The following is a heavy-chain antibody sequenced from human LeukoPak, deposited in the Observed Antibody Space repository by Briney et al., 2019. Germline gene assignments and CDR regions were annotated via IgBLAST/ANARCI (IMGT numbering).Heavy chain of an antibody. D-gene: IGHD2-2*01. CDR1: GGSVSRGSYY. CDR2: IYYSGST. J-gene: IGHJ6*02. Sequence: NTSETLSLTCTVSGGSVSRGSYYWSWIRQPPGKGLEWIGYIYYSGSTNYNPSLKSRVTISVDTSKNQFSLKLSSVTAADTAVYYCARSIDCSSNSCYWGYYYGMDVWGQGTTVTVSS. CDR3: ARSIDCSSNSCYWGYYYGMDV. V-gene: IGHV4-61*01.